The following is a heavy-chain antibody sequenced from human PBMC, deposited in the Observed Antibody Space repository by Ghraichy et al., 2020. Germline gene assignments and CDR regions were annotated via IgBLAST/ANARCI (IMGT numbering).Heavy chain of an antibody. V-gene: IGHV3-23*01. J-gene: IGHJ6*02. CDR3: AKGIAAGTSTISYYYNGMDV. D-gene: IGHD6-13*01. Sequence: LSLTCAASGFTFSSYVLSWVRQAPGKGLEWVAAISGSGGSTYYPEPVSGRFTISRDNSKNTLYLQMNSLRVEDTAVYFCAKGIAAGTSTISYYYNGMDVWGQGTTVTVFS. CDR1: GFTFSSYV. CDR2: ISGSGGST.